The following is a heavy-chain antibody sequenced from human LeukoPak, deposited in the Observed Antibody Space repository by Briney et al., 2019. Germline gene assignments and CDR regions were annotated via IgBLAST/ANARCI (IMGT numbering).Heavy chain of an antibody. CDR2: ISGSGGST. CDR1: GFTFSSYA. Sequence: GGSLRLSCAASGFTFSSYAMSWVRQAPGKGLEWVSAISGSGGSTYYADSVKGRFTISRDNSKNTVYLQMNSLRAEDTAVYYCAKDLAPGYSYGFFDYWGQGTLVTVSS. J-gene: IGHJ4*02. V-gene: IGHV3-23*01. D-gene: IGHD5-18*01. CDR3: AKDLAPGYSYGFFDY.